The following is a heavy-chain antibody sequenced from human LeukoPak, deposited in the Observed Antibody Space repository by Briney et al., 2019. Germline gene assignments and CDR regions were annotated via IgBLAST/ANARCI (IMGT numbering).Heavy chain of an antibody. CDR1: RFIFSNYA. D-gene: IGHD4-17*01. Sequence: GGSLRLSCAASRFIFSNYAIHWVRKAPGKGLEWVAAVSYDGNLQHYADAVKGRFTVSRDNSKNTVFLQINSLRTDDSAVYWCVKVYPTVTTSSVLGSWGQGTLVTVSS. J-gene: IGHJ4*02. CDR2: VSYDGNLQ. CDR3: VKVYPTVTTSSVLGS. V-gene: IGHV3-30*18.